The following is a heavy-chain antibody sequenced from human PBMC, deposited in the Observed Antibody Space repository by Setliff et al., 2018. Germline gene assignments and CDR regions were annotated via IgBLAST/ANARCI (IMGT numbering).Heavy chain of an antibody. J-gene: IGHJ4*02. CDR2: IYYSGST. Sequence: SETLSLTCTVSGASISSSSYYCGWIRQPQGKGLEWIGSIYYSGSTYYNPSLKSRVTISVDTSKNQFSLKLSYVTAAYTAVYYCSKAPRNLWSGYSPAPFDYWGQGTLVTVSS. D-gene: IGHD3-3*01. V-gene: IGHV4-39*07. CDR1: GASISSSSYY. CDR3: SKAPRNLWSGYSPAPFDY.